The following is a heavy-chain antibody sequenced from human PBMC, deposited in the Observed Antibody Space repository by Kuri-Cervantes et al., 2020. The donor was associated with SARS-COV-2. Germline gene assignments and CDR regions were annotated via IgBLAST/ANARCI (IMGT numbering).Heavy chain of an antibody. CDR2: IYHSGST. CDR3: ARRINYWWFDP. J-gene: IGHJ5*02. V-gene: IGHV4-30-2*01. Sequence: SQTLSLTCAVSGGSISSGGYSWSWIPQPPGKGLEWIGYIYHSGSTYYNPSLKSRVTISVDRSKNQFSLKLSSVTAADTAVYYCARRINYWWFDPWGQGTLVTVSS. CDR1: GGSISSGGYS. D-gene: IGHD4-11*01.